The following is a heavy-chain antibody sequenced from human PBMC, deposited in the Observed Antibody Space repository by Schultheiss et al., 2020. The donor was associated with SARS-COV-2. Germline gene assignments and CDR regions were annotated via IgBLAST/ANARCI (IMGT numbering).Heavy chain of an antibody. CDR1: GFSVSSHW. J-gene: IGHJ6*02. CDR3: ARETLDSSWYTRRWSIRYGMDV. CDR2: ISSSSSYI. Sequence: GGSLRLSCEASGFSVSSHWMHWVRRAPGKGLEWVSSISSSSSYIYYADSVKGRFTISRDNAKNSLYLQVNSLRAEDTAVYYCARETLDSSWYTRRWSIRYGMDVWGQGTSVTVSS. D-gene: IGHD6-13*01. V-gene: IGHV3-21*01.